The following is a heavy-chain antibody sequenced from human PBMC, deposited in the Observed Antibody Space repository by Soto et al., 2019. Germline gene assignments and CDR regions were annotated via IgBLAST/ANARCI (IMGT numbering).Heavy chain of an antibody. Sequence: QVQLVESGGGVVQPGRSLRLSCAASGFTFSSYGMHWVRQAPGKGLEWVAVISYEGSNKYYADSVKGRFTISRDNSKNTLYLQMNSLRAEDTAVYYCAKDRAVCSSTSCSFGYYYYFGMDVWGQGTTVTVSS. CDR1: GFTFSSYG. V-gene: IGHV3-30*18. J-gene: IGHJ6*02. CDR2: ISYEGSNK. D-gene: IGHD2-2*01. CDR3: AKDRAVCSSTSCSFGYYYYFGMDV.